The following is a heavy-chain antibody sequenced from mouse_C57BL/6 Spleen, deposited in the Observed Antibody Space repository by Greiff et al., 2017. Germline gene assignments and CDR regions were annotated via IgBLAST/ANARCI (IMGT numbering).Heavy chain of an antibody. CDR1: GYSITSGYY. J-gene: IGHJ3*01. Sequence: ESGPGLVKPSQSLSLTCSVTGYSITSGYYWNWIRQFPGNKLEWMGYIRYDGSNNYNPSLKNRIPITRDTSRNLLFLKLNSVTTEDTATYYCAREDEDYYGSSYGFAYGGQGTLVTVSA. CDR2: IRYDGSN. V-gene: IGHV3-6*01. CDR3: AREDEDYYGSSYGFAY. D-gene: IGHD1-1*01.